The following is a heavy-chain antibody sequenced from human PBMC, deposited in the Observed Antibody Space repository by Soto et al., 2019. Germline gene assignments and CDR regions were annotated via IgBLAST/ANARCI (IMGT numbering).Heavy chain of an antibody. CDR2: MNPGSGDT. J-gene: IGHJ5*02. D-gene: IGHD5-18*01. Sequence: ASVKVYCKASGYTFTNNDVSWVRQATGQGLEWMGWMNPGSGDTGYAQKFQGRVTMTRDISIATAYMELNSLTSEDTAIYYCARMESFGSLNWFDPWGQGILVTVSS. CDR1: GYTFTNND. CDR3: ARMESFGSLNWFDP. V-gene: IGHV1-8*02.